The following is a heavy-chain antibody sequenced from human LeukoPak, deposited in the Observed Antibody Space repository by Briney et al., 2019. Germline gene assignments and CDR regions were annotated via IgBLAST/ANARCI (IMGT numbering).Heavy chain of an antibody. J-gene: IGHJ4*02. CDR2: IYYSGST. Sequence: SETLSLTCTVSGGSISSYYWSWIRQPPGKGLEWIGYIYYSGSTNYNPSLKSRVTISVDTSKNQFSLKLSSVTAADTAVYYCARHIAVRGVINYYFDYWGQGTLVTVSS. CDR3: ARHIAVRGVINYYFDY. CDR1: GGSISSYY. V-gene: IGHV4-59*08. D-gene: IGHD3-10*01.